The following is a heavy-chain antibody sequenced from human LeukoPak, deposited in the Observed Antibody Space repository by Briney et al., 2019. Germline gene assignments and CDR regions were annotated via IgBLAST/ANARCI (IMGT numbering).Heavy chain of an antibody. Sequence: PGGSLRLSCAASGFTFSSYSMNWVRQAPGKGLEWVSSINTGSTYLNYADSVKGRFTISRDNAKNSLYLQMNSLRAEDTAVYHCTRDRAYGSGSDLDRVGKYFDPWGQGTLVTVSS. V-gene: IGHV3-21*01. D-gene: IGHD3-10*01. J-gene: IGHJ5*02. CDR3: TRDRAYGSGSDLDRVGKYFDP. CDR2: INTGSTYL. CDR1: GFTFSSYS.